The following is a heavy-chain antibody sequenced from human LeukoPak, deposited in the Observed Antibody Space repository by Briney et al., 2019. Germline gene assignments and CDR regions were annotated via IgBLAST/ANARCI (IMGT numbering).Heavy chain of an antibody. CDR3: ARGPLGFGELAYGMDV. CDR2: IHYSGST. D-gene: IGHD3-10*01. J-gene: IGHJ6*02. CDR1: GGSISSGDYY. Sequence: SETVSLTCTVSGGSISSGDYYWSWIRQPPGKGLEWIGYIHYSGSTDFNPSLKSRVTISVDTSKNQFSLKLSSVTAADTAVYYCARGPLGFGELAYGMDVWGQGTTVSVSS. V-gene: IGHV4-30-4*01.